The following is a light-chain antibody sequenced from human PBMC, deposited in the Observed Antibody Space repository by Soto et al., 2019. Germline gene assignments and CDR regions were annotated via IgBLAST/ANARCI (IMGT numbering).Light chain of an antibody. J-gene: IGLJ2*01. V-gene: IGLV1-47*02. CDR1: SSNLGSNY. CDR2: NNN. Sequence: QSVLTQPPSASGTPGQRITISCSGSSSNLGSNYVFWYQQLPGAAPKLLMYNNNQRPSGVPDRFSGSKSGTSASLAISGLRSEDEADYYCAAWDDSLSGVVFGGGTQLTVL. CDR3: AAWDDSLSGVV.